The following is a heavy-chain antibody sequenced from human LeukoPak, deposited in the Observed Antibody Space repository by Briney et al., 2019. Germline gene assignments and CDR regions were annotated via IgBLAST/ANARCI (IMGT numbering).Heavy chain of an antibody. CDR2: ISSGSSTI. CDR1: GFTFSDYY. Sequence: NPVGSLRLSCAASGFTFSDYYMSWIRQAPGKGLEWVSYISSGSSTIYYAGSVKGRFTISMDNAKNSLSLKMNSLRAEDTAVYYCSRFKLGLRPNAFDIWGQGTMVTVSS. D-gene: IGHD3-16*01. V-gene: IGHV3-11*01. CDR3: SRFKLGLRPNAFDI. J-gene: IGHJ3*02.